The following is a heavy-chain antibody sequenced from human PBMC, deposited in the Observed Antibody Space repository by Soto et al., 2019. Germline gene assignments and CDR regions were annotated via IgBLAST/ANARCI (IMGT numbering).Heavy chain of an antibody. CDR3: ARDLWGYCGTDCYPLDV. D-gene: IGHD2-21*02. J-gene: IGHJ6*02. CDR2: VHYTGST. CDR1: GGSINSYY. Sequence: SETLSLTCTVSGGSINSYYWTWIRQPPGKGLEWIGYVHYTGSTNYNPSLKSRVTISLDTSKNQFSLKLSSVTAADTVVYYCARDLWGYCGTDCYPLDVWGQGTTVTVSS. V-gene: IGHV4-59*01.